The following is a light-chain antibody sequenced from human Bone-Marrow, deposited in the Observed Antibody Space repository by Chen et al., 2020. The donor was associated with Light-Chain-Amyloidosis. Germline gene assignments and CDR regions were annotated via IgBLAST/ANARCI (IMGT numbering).Light chain of an antibody. CDR1: SSDVGGDNH. V-gene: IGLV2-14*01. CDR3: SSYTITNTLV. Sequence: HSALTQPSSRSGSPGQSIPLPRPGTSSDVGGDNHVSWYQQHPDKAPKLMIYEVTNRPSWVPDRFSGSKSDNTASLTISGLQTEDEADYFCSSYTITNTLVFGSGTRVTVL. J-gene: IGLJ1*01. CDR2: EVT.